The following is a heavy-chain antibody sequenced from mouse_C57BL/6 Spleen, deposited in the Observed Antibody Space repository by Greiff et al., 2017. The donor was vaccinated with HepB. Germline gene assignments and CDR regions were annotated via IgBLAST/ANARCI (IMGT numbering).Heavy chain of an antibody. CDR1: GYAFTNYL. V-gene: IGHV1-54*01. Sequence: VKLQESGAELVRPGTSVKVSCKASGYAFTNYLIEWVKQRPGQGLEWIGVINPGSGGTNYNEKFKGKATLTADKSSSTAYMQLSSLTAEDSAVYFCARSTYYSNYAYFDYWGQGTTLTVSS. CDR3: ARSTYYSNYAYFDY. D-gene: IGHD2-5*01. CDR2: INPGSGGT. J-gene: IGHJ2*01.